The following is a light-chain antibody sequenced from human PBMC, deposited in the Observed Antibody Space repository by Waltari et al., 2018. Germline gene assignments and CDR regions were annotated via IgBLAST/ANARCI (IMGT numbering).Light chain of an antibody. CDR3: QQYYSTPWT. V-gene: IGKV1-NL1*01. J-gene: IGKJ1*01. CDR2: AAS. Sequence: DIQMTQSPSSLSASVGDRVTLTCRASQGISISLAWYQQKPGKAPKLLLYAASRLESGVPSKFSGSGSGTDYTLTISSLQPEDFATYFCQQYYSTPWTFGQGTKVEIK. CDR1: QGISIS.